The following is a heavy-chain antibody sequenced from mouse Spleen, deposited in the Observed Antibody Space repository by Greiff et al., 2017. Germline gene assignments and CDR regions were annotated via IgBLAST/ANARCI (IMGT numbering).Heavy chain of an antibody. J-gene: IGHJ3*01. CDR3: ARPHYYGSSSFAY. Sequence: EVQVVESGGGLVKPGGSLKLSCAASGFTFSSYAMSWVRQTPEKRLEWVATISSGGSYTYYPDSVKGRFTISRDNAKNTLYLQMSSLRSEDTAMYYCARPHYYGSSSFAYWGQGTLVTVSA. CDR1: GFTFSSYA. D-gene: IGHD1-1*01. CDR2: ISSGGSYT. V-gene: IGHV5-9-3*01.